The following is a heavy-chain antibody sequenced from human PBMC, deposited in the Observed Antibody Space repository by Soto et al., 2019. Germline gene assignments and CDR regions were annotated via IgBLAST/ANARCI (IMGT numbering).Heavy chain of an antibody. D-gene: IGHD3-22*01. CDR2: IWYDGSNK. V-gene: IGHV3-33*01. J-gene: IGHJ4*02. CDR1: GFTFSRYG. Sequence: LRLSCAASGFTFSRYGIHRVRQAPGKRLEWVAVIWYDGSNKYYADSVKGRFTISRDNSKNTLYLQMNSLRAEDTAVYYCARAAYYYDSSGDLFDYWGQGTLVTVSS. CDR3: ARAAYYYDSSGDLFDY.